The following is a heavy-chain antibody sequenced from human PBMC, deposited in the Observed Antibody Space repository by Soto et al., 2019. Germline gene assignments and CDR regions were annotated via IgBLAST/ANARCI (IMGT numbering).Heavy chain of an antibody. CDR2: VKHDGTT. V-gene: IGHV4-34*01. CDR3: VKGLVIWGFQSRIGYKGCDAP. D-gene: IGHD1-20*01. Sequence: PSQTLSLTCKVSAGSIRGGSWSWIRHAPGKGLEWIGEVKHDGTTNCIPSLESRLTIAVDTSNNHFSLKLNSVTAADSAMYYCVKGLVIWGFQSRIGYKGCDAPRGQGP. CDR1: AGSIRGGS. J-gene: IGHJ5*02.